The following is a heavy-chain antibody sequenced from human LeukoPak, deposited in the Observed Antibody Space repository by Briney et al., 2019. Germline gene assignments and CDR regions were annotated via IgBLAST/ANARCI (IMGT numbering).Heavy chain of an antibody. Sequence: ASVKVSCKASTYTFTGYCLHWVRQAPGQGLEWMGWINPNSGGTNYAQKFQGRVTMTRDTSIATAYMELSSLRYDDTAVYYSARDRDGVRSDFDYRGQRTLVTASS. D-gene: IGHD2-8*01. J-gene: IGHJ4*02. CDR3: ARDRDGVRSDFDY. CDR2: INPNSGGT. V-gene: IGHV1-2*02. CDR1: TYTFTGYC.